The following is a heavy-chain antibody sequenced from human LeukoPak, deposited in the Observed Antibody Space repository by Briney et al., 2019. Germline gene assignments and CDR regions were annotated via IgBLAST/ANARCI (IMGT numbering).Heavy chain of an antibody. J-gene: IGHJ4*02. D-gene: IGHD3-3*01. CDR1: GFTFSSYE. CDR3: ARDNYDFWSGPFDY. Sequence: GGSLRLSCAASGFTFSSYEMNWVRQAPGKGLEWVSYISSSGSTIYYADSVKGRFTISRDNAKNSLYLQMNSLRAEDTAVCYCARDNYDFWSGPFDYWGQGTLVTVSS. CDR2: ISSSGSTI. V-gene: IGHV3-48*03.